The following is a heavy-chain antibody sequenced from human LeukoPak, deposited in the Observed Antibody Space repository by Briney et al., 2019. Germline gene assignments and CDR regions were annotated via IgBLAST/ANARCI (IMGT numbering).Heavy chain of an antibody. J-gene: IGHJ4*02. D-gene: IGHD1-26*01. CDR3: ARSTSGSYLYYFDY. CDR1: GGSISSYY. V-gene: IGHV4-59*01. CDR2: IYYSGST. Sequence: KTSETLSLTCTVSGGSISSYYWSWIRQPPGKGLEWIGYIYYSGSTNYNPSLKSRVTISVDTSKNQFSLKLSSVTAADTAVYYCARSTSGSYLYYFDYWGQGTLVTVSS.